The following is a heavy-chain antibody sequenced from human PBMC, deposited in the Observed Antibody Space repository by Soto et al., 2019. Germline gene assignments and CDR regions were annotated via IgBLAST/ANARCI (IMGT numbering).Heavy chain of an antibody. D-gene: IGHD2-2*01. CDR2: ISINGSTT. J-gene: IGHJ4*02. V-gene: IGHV3-74*01. Sequence: PGGSLRLSCTASGFTFTNYWMHWVRLAPGKGLVWVSRISINGSTTSYADSVKGRFTISRDNAKNTLYLQMSSLRAEDTAVYYCARTPKYCSSDNRYVSAFDYWGQGTLVTVSS. CDR3: ARTPKYCSSDNRYVSAFDY. CDR1: GFTFTNYW.